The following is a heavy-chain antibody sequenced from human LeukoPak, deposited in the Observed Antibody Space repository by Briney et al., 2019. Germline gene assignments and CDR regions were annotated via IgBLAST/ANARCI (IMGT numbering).Heavy chain of an antibody. V-gene: IGHV4-31*03. D-gene: IGHD2-2*02. Sequence: PSQTLSLTCTVSGGSISSGGYYWSWIRQHPGTGLEWIGYIYYSGSTYYNPSLKSRVTISVDTSKNQFSLKLSSVTAADTAVYYCAREDCSSTSCYTDYWGQGTLVTVSS. CDR1: GGSISSGGYY. CDR2: IYYSGST. CDR3: AREDCSSTSCYTDY. J-gene: IGHJ4*02.